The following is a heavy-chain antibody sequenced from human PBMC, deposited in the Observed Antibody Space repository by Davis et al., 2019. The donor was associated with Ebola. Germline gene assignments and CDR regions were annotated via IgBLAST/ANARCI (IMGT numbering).Heavy chain of an antibody. D-gene: IGHD3-22*01. CDR3: ARRGYYYDSSGYYPGAFDI. CDR2: IYYSGST. J-gene: IGHJ3*02. CDR1: GGSISSYY. Sequence: SETLSLTCTVSGGSISSYYWSWIRQPPGKGLEWIGYIYYSGSTNYNPSLKSRVTISVDTSKNQFSLKLSSVTAADTAVYYCARRGYYYDSSGYYPGAFDIWGQGIMVTVSS. V-gene: IGHV4-59*01.